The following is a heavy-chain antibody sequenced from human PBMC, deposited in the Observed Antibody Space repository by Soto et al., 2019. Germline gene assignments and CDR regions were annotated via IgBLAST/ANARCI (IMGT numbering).Heavy chain of an antibody. D-gene: IGHD3-10*01. CDR2: ISYDGSNK. Sequence: ESGGGVVQPGRSLRLSCAASGFTFSSYVMHWVRQAPGKGLEWVAVISYDGSNKYYADSVKGRFTISRDNSKNTLYLQMNSLRAEDTAVYYCARDVRGVNYYYYYGMHVWGQGTTVTVSS. CDR1: GFTFSSYV. V-gene: IGHV3-30-3*01. CDR3: ARDVRGVNYYYYYGMHV. J-gene: IGHJ6*02.